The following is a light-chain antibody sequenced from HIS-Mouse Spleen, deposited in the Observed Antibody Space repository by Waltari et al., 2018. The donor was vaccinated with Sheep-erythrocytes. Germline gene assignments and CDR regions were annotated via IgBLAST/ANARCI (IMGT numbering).Light chain of an antibody. V-gene: IGLV3-1*01. CDR3: QAWDSSTAV. Sequence: SYELTQPPSVSVSPGQTASIPCSGDKLGDKYACWYQQKPGQSHVLVIYQDSKRPSGIPERFSGSNSGNTATLTISGTQAMDEADYYCQAWDSSTAVFGGGTKLTVL. J-gene: IGLJ2*01. CDR1: KLGDKY. CDR2: QDS.